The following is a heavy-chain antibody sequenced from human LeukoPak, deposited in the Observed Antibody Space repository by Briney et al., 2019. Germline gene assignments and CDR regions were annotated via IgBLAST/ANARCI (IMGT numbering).Heavy chain of an antibody. CDR3: AREEQSGSSWFAY. V-gene: IGHV5-51*01. CDR1: GYDFTNYW. CDR2: IYPGSSDT. J-gene: IGHJ4*02. Sequence: GESLKISCKGSGYDFTNYWIGWVRQMPGKGLEWMAIIYPGSSDTRYSPSFQGQVSISADKSINTAYLQWSSLKASDTAMYYCAREEQSGSSWFAYWGQGALVTVSS. D-gene: IGHD6-13*01.